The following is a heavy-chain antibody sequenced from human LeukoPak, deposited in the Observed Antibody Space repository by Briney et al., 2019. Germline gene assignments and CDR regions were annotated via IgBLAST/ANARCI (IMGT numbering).Heavy chain of an antibody. CDR3: ASILYYDSSAEI. CDR2: ISSSGSTI. V-gene: IGHV3-11*04. D-gene: IGHD3-22*01. Sequence: LSLTCAVYGGSFSGYYWSWIRQPPGKGLEWVSYISSSGSTIYYADSVKGRFTISRDNAKNSLYLQMNSLRAEDTAVYYCASILYYDSSAEIWGQGTMVTVSS. J-gene: IGHJ3*02. CDR1: GGSFSGYY.